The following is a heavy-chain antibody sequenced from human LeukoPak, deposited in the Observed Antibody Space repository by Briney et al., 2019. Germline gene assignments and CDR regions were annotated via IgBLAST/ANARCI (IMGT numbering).Heavy chain of an antibody. D-gene: IGHD5-12*01. J-gene: IGHJ5*02. CDR3: ARAWEEYGGYGAGWFDP. CDR2: IIPIFGTA. V-gene: IGHV1-69*13. Sequence: SVKVSCKASGGTFSSYAISWVRQAPGQGLEWMGGIIPIFGTANYAQKFQGRVTITADESTSTAYMELSSLRSEDTAVYYCARAWEEYGGYGAGWFDPWGQGTLVTVSS. CDR1: GGTFSSYA.